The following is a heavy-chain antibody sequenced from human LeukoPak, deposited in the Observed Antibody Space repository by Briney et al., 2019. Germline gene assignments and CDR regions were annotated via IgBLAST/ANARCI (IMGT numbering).Heavy chain of an antibody. J-gene: IGHJ4*02. D-gene: IGHD1-7*01. Sequence: GRSLRLSCAASGFTFSNYGMYWVRQAPGKGLEWVALIWYDGSNKYYADSVKGRFTISRDNSKNTLYLQMNSLRAEDTAVYYCARDANYYFDYWGQGTLVTVSS. CDR1: GFTFSNYG. V-gene: IGHV3-33*01. CDR3: ARDANYYFDY. CDR2: IWYDGSNK.